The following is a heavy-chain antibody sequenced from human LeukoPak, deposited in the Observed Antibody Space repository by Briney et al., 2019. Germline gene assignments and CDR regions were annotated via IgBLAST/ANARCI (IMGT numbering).Heavy chain of an antibody. Sequence: SETLSLTCTVSGASISIYYWSWIRQPAGKGLGWIGRIYTSGSGNYSPSLKSRVTMSVDTSKNQFSLKLSSVTAADTAVYNCARDRGYSCGYWYFDLWGRGTLVTVSS. D-gene: IGHD5-18*01. V-gene: IGHV4-4*07. CDR2: IYTSGSG. CDR1: GASISIYY. J-gene: IGHJ2*01. CDR3: ARDRGYSCGYWYFDL.